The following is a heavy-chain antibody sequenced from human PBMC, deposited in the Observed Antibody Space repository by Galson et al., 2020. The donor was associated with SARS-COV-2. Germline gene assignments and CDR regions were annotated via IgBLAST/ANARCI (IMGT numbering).Heavy chain of an antibody. D-gene: IGHD3-3*01. CDR1: GFTFNRYW. Sequence: TGGSLRLSWVASGFTFNRYWMNWVRQAPGKGLEWVANIKQDGSEKYYVDSVKGRFTISRDNAKNSLYLRMNSLRDEDTAVYYCVRDLAYDFWTGHSHWGQGTLVTVSS. CDR3: VRDLAYDFWTGHSH. CDR2: IKQDGSEK. V-gene: IGHV3-7*01. J-gene: IGHJ4*02.